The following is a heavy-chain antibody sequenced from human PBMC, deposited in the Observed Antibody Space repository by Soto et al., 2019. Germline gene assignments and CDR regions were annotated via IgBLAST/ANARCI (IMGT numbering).Heavy chain of an antibody. Sequence: PGGSLRLSCAASGFSFSSYGMHWVRQAPGKGLEWVAVISNDGSDKYYADSVKGRFTISRGNSKNTLYLQTNSLRAEDTAVYYCAKDPAGYSGYGYFDYWGQGTLVTVSS. CDR3: AKDPAGYSGYGYFDY. CDR2: ISNDGSDK. V-gene: IGHV3-30*18. D-gene: IGHD5-12*01. CDR1: GFSFSSYG. J-gene: IGHJ4*02.